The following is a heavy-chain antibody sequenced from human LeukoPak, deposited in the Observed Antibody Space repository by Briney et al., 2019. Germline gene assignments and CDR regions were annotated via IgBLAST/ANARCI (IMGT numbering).Heavy chain of an antibody. CDR3: ARHHKTTVTFDY. CDR2: IYYSGST. CDR1: GGSISSSSYY. J-gene: IGHJ4*02. D-gene: IGHD4-17*01. V-gene: IGHV4-39*01. Sequence: SETLSLPCTVSGGSISSSSYYWGWIRQPPGKGLEWIGSIYYSGSTYYNPSLKSRVTISVDTSKNQFSLKLSSVTAADTAVYYCARHHKTTVTFDYWGQGTLVTVSS.